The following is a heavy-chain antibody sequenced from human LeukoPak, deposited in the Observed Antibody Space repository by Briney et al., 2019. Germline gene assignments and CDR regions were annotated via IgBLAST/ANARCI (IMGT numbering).Heavy chain of an antibody. J-gene: IGHJ2*01. CDR3: ARHGHYYDSSGRSWYFDL. V-gene: IGHV4-59*08. CDR2: IYYSGST. CDR1: GGSISSYY. D-gene: IGHD3-22*01. Sequence: SETLSLTCTVSGGSISSYYWSWIRQPPGKGLEWIAYIYYSGSTNYNPSLKSRVTISVATSKNQFSLKLTSVTAADTAVYYCARHGHYYDSSGRSWYFDLWGRGTLVTVSS.